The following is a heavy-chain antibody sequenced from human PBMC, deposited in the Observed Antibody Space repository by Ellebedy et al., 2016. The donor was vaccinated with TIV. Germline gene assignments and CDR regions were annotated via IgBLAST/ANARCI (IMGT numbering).Heavy chain of an antibody. CDR2: IYTGGDTQ. Sequence: GESLKISCAASGFTFNSYEMNWVRQAPGKGLEWVSQIYTGGDTQNYADSVKGRFTISRDNAKNSLYLQMNSLRAEDTAVYYCARQSQKMATIPGDLGYWGQGTLVTVSS. J-gene: IGHJ4*02. D-gene: IGHD5-24*01. CDR3: ARQSQKMATIPGDLGY. CDR1: GFTFNSYE. V-gene: IGHV3-48*03.